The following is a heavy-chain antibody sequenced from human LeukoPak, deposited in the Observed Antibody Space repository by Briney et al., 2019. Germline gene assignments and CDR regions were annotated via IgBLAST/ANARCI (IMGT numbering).Heavy chain of an antibody. D-gene: IGHD1-26*01. CDR2: IYHSGST. CDR1: GGSISSGGYS. Sequence: SQTLSLTCAVAGGSISSGGYSWSWIRQPPGKGLECIGYIYHSGSTYYNPSLKSRVTISVDTSKNQFSLKLSSVTAADTAVYYCARRRMYSGSFYGSGNWFDPWRQGTLVTVSS. J-gene: IGHJ5*02. CDR3: ARRRMYSGSFYGSGNWFDP. V-gene: IGHV4-30-2*03.